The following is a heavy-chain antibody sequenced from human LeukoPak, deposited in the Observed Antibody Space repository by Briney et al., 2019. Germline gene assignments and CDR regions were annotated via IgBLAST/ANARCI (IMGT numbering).Heavy chain of an antibody. CDR2: ISDGAGTP. CDR3: AKTWYTDSEDY. J-gene: IGHJ4*02. Sequence: GGSLRLSCAASGFAFRGYTISWVRQAPGKGLECVSGISDGAGTPYYADSVKGRFTISRDNSKNTLYLQINSLRAEDTAIYYCAKTWYTDSEDYWGQGTLVIVSS. D-gene: IGHD1-14*01. V-gene: IGHV3-23*01. CDR1: GFAFRGYT.